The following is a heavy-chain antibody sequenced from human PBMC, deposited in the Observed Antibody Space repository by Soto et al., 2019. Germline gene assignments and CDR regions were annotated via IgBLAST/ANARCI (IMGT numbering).Heavy chain of an antibody. CDR3: AASSSWYIDY. V-gene: IGHV1-58*02. Sequence: ASVKVSFKASGFTFTSSAMQLVRQARGQRLEWIGWIVVGSGNTNYAQKFQERVTITRDMSTSTAYMELSSLRSEDTDVYYCAASSSWYIDYWGQGTLVTVSS. J-gene: IGHJ4*02. CDR2: IVVGSGNT. CDR1: GFTFTSSA. D-gene: IGHD6-13*01.